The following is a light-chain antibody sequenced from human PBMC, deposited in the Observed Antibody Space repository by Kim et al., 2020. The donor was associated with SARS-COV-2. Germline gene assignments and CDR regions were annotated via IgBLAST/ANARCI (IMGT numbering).Light chain of an antibody. CDR2: KAS. CDR3: QQYNTSPST. J-gene: IGKJ2*01. V-gene: IGKV1-5*03. Sequence: SASVGDRVTISCRASQSISSWLAWYQQTPGRAPTLLMYKASTLESGVTSRFSGSGYGTEFPLTISSLQPDDFATYYCQQYNTSPSTFGQGTKLEI. CDR1: QSISSW.